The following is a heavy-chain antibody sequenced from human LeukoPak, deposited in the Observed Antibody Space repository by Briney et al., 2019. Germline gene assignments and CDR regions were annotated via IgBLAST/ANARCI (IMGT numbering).Heavy chain of an antibody. CDR2: IYTSANT. CDR3: AREADSSSWYEEGWFDP. Sequence: PSETLSLTCIVSGGSISTYYWSWLRQPAGKGLEWIGRIYTSANTNYNPSLKSRVTISVDKSKNQFSLKLRSVTAADTAVYYCAREADSSSWYEEGWFDPWGQGTLVTVSS. J-gene: IGHJ5*02. V-gene: IGHV4-4*07. CDR1: GGSISTYY. D-gene: IGHD6-13*01.